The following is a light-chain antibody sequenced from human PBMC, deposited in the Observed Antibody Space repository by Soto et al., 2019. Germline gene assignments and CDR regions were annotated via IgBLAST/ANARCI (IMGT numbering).Light chain of an antibody. J-gene: IGLJ3*02. CDR3: SLYASTTTFM. CDR1: SSDIGRYNL. CDR2: EAT. V-gene: IGLV2-23*02. Sequence: QSALTQPASVSGSPGQSITISCTGTSSDIGRYNLVSWYQQHPGKPPKLMIYEATKRPSGVSNRFSGSKSGNTASLTISGLQAEDEADYSCSLYASTTTFMFGGGTKLTVL.